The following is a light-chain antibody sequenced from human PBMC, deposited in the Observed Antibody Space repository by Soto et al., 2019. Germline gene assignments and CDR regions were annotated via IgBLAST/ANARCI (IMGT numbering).Light chain of an antibody. Sequence: QAVVTQPASVSGSPGQSIAISCTGTSSDVGAYNYVSWYQQHPGKAPKLMIYDVSNRPSGVSDRFSGSKSGNTASLTISGLQAGDEADYYCPSYTTSSTYVFGTGTKLTVL. CDR3: PSYTTSSTYV. CDR1: SSDVGAYNY. J-gene: IGLJ1*01. CDR2: DVS. V-gene: IGLV2-14*01.